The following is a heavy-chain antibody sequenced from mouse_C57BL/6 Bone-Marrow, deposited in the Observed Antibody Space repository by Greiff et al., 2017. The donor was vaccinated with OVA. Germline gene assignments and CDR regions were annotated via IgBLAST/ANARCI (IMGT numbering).Heavy chain of an antibody. J-gene: IGHJ1*03. V-gene: IGHV1-55*01. CDR1: GYTFTSYW. Sequence: QVQLQQPGAELVKPGASVKMSCQASGYTFTSYWITWVKQRPGQGLEWIGDIYPGSGSTNYNEKFKSKATLTVDTSSSTDYMQLSSLTSEDSAVVYCARGYYGSSWYFDVWGTGTTVTVSS. D-gene: IGHD1-1*01. CDR3: ARGYYGSSWYFDV. CDR2: IYPGSGST.